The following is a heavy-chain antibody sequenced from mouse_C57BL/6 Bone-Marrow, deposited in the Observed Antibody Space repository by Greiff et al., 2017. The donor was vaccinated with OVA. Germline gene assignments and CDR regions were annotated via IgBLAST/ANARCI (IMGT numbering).Heavy chain of an antibody. CDR3: ARHRNYYGSSNYAMDY. CDR2: IWSDGST. D-gene: IGHD1-1*01. CDR1: GFSLTSYG. J-gene: IGHJ4*01. Sequence: VKLMESGPGLVAPSQSLSITYTVSGFSLTSYGVHWVRQPPGKGLEWLVVIWSDGSTTYNSALKSRLSISKDNSKSHVFLKMNSLQTDDTAMYYCARHRNYYGSSNYAMDYWGQGTSVTVSS. V-gene: IGHV2-6-1*01.